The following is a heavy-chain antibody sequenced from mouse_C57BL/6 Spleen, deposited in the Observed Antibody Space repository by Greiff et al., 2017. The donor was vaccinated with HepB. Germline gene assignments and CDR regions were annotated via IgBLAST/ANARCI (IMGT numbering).Heavy chain of an antibody. Sequence: EVQLQQSGAELVRPGASVKLSCTASGFNIKDDYMHWVKQRPEQGLEWIGWIDPENGDTEYASKFQGKATITADTSSNTAYLQLSSLTSEDTAVYYCTLDSSGSCAYWGQGTLVTVSA. D-gene: IGHD3-2*02. CDR2: IDPENGDT. CDR1: GFNIKDDY. CDR3: TLDSSGSCAY. J-gene: IGHJ3*01. V-gene: IGHV14-4*01.